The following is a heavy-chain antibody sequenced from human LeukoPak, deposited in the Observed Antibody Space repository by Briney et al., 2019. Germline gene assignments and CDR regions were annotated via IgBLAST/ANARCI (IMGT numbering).Heavy chain of an antibody. D-gene: IGHD3-3*01. Sequence: SETLSLTCPGCGGFMSGSSYYWGWIRQPPGKGLEWIGSIYYSGSTYYNPSLKSRVTISVDTSKNQFFLKLSSVTAADTAVYYCASRSLSDFWRGYSYYYYMDVWGKGTTVTVSS. CDR2: IYYSGST. CDR3: ASRSLSDFWRGYSYYYYMDV. J-gene: IGHJ6*03. V-gene: IGHV4-39*01. CDR1: GGFMSGSSYY.